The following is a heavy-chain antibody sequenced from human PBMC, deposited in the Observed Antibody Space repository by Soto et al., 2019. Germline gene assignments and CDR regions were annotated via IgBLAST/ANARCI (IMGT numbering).Heavy chain of an antibody. CDR2: ISAYNGNT. Sequence: QVQLVQSGAEVKKPGASVKVSCKASGYTFTSYGISWVRQAPGQGLEWMGWISAYNGNTNYAQKLQGRVTMTTDTSTSTAYMELRSLRSVDTAVYYCARDSVTTVSIEAYYYYGMDVWGQGTTVTVSS. CDR3: ARDSVTTVSIEAYYYYGMDV. CDR1: GYTFTSYG. V-gene: IGHV1-18*01. J-gene: IGHJ6*02. D-gene: IGHD4-17*01.